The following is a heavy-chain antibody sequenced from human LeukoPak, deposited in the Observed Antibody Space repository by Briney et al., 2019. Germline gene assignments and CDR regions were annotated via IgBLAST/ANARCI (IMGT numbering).Heavy chain of an antibody. Sequence: ASVKVSCKASGYTFTSYDINWVGQATGQGLEWMGWMNPNSGNTGYAQKFQGRVTMTRNTSISTAYMELSSLRSEDTAVYYCARGMYYYGSGSLYPDYWGQGTLVTVSS. V-gene: IGHV1-8*01. CDR3: ARGMYYYGSGSLYPDY. CDR2: MNPNSGNT. CDR1: GYTFTSYD. J-gene: IGHJ4*02. D-gene: IGHD3-10*01.